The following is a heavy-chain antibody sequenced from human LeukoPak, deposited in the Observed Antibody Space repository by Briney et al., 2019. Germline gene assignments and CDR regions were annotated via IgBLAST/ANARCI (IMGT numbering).Heavy chain of an antibody. CDR3: ARDPDYNDSA. J-gene: IGHJ4*02. CDR2: IYSGGST. V-gene: IGHV3-53*01. CDR1: GFTVSSNY. Sequence: PGGSLRLSGAASGFTVSSNYMSWVRQAPGKRLEWVSVIYSGGSTYYADSVKGRFTISRDNSKNTLYLQMNSLRADDTAVYYCARDPDYNDSAWGQGTLVTVSS. D-gene: IGHD3-22*01.